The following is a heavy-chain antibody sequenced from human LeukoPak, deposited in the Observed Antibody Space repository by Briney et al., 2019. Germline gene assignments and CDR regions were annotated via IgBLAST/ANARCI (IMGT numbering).Heavy chain of an antibody. CDR3: ARADYGDYTDYFDY. Sequence: GASAKVSCKASCYTFTSYGISWARQAPGQGLEWMGWISAYNGNTNYAQKLQGRVTMTTDTSTSTAYMELRSLRSDDTAVYYCARADYGDYTDYFDYWGQGTLVTVSS. CDR2: ISAYNGNT. J-gene: IGHJ4*02. D-gene: IGHD4-17*01. CDR1: CYTFTSYG. V-gene: IGHV1-18*01.